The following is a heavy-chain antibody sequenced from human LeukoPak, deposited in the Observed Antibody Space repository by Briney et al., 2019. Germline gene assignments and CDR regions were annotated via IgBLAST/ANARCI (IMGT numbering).Heavy chain of an antibody. V-gene: IGHV3-23*01. Sequence: GGSLRLSCAASGFTFSSYSMNWVRQPPGKGLEWVSAISGSGGSTYYADSVKGRFTISRDNSKNTLYLQMNSLRAEDTAVYYCAKDYYDSSGYRVYYFDYWGQGTLVTVSS. CDR2: ISGSGGST. J-gene: IGHJ4*02. CDR1: GFTFSSYS. CDR3: AKDYYDSSGYRVYYFDY. D-gene: IGHD3-22*01.